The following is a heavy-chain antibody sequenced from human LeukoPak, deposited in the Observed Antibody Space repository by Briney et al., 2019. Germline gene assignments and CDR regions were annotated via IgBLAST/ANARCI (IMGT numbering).Heavy chain of an antibody. CDR1: GYTFTSYD. CDR2: MNPNSGNT. CDR3: ARGIGYDSSGNDALDI. V-gene: IGHV1-8*03. Sequence: ASVKVSCKASGYTFTSYDINWVRQATGQGLEWMGWMNPNSGNTGYAQKFQGRVTITRNTSISTAYMELSSLRSEDTAVYYCARGIGYDSSGNDALDIWGQGTMVTVSS. J-gene: IGHJ3*02. D-gene: IGHD3-22*01.